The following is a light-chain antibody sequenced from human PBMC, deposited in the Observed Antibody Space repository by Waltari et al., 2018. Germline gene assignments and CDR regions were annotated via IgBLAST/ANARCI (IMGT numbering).Light chain of an antibody. CDR2: VVT. J-gene: IGLJ2*01. CDR1: SSDVGGNDY. CDR3: SSYAGSNNYVL. V-gene: IGLV2-8*01. Sequence: QSALTQPPSASGSPGQSVTISCTGTSSDVGGNDYVSWYQQSPGKAPTLMFYVVTKWPPGVPERVSGAKAGNTASLTVSGLQAEDEADYYCSSYAGSNNYVLFGGGTKLTVL.